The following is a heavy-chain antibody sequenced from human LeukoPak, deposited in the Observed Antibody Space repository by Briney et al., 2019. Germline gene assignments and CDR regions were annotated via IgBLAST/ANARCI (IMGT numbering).Heavy chain of an antibody. CDR3: ARGAGRPHFDY. CDR1: GFTFSSYE. J-gene: IGHJ4*02. D-gene: IGHD6-6*01. Sequence: PGGSLRLSCAASGFTFSSYEMNWVRQAPGKGLEWVSYISSSGYNIYYADSVKGRFTISRDNAKNSLYLQMNSLRAEDTAVYYCARGAGRPHFDYWGQGTLVTVSS. CDR2: ISSSGYNI. V-gene: IGHV3-48*03.